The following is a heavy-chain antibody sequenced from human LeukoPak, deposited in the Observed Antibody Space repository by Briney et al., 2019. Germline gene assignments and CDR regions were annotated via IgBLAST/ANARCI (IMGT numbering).Heavy chain of an antibody. CDR2: ISDSGST. J-gene: IGHJ4*02. CDR1: GGSFSGYY. Sequence: KPSETLSLTCAVHGGSFSGYYWSWIRQPPGKGLEWIGEISDSGSTNYNPSLKSRVTISVETSKSQFSLKLSSVTAADTAMYYCARDLELRYWGQGTLVTVSS. CDR3: ARDLELRY. V-gene: IGHV4-34*01. D-gene: IGHD1-7*01.